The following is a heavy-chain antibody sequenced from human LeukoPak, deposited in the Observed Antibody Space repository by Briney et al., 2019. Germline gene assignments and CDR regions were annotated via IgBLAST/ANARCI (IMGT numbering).Heavy chain of an antibody. V-gene: IGHV3-48*01. CDR2: IGTSSTTI. J-gene: IGHJ4*02. CDR3: ARRVPNEVITDYFDY. Sequence: GGSLRLSCAASGFTFSSYTMNWVRQPPGKGLEWVSNIGTSSTTIYYADSVKGRFTISRDNAKNSLYLQMNSLRAEDTAVYYCARRVPNEVITDYFDYWGPGTLVTVSS. D-gene: IGHD3-16*01. CDR1: GFTFSSYT.